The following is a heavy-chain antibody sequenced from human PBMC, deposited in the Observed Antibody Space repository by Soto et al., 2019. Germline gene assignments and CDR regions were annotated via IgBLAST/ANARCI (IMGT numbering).Heavy chain of an antibody. D-gene: IGHD1-26*01. V-gene: IGHV3-33*01. CDR2: IWYDGSNK. CDR3: ARDGEWEILPADY. CDR1: GFTFSSYG. J-gene: IGHJ4*02. Sequence: QVQLVESGGGVVQPGRSLRLSCAASGFTFSSYGMHWVRQAPGKGLEWVAVIWYDGSNKYYADSVKGRFTISRDNSKNTLYLQMNSLRAEDTAVYYCARDGEWEILPADYWGQGTLVTVSS.